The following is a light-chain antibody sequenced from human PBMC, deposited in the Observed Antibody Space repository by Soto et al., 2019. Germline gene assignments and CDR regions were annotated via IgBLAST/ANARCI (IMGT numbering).Light chain of an antibody. J-gene: IGLJ2*01. CDR3: LLFIRSATWA. Sequence: QTVVTQEPSVSVSPGGTVTITCALSSGSVATSYFPRWYQQTPGQPPRTLIYNTGTRSSGVPDRFSGSILGNKAALNITGAQAADEAEYFCLLFIRSATWAFGGGTKVTVL. CDR1: SGSVATSYF. CDR2: NTG. V-gene: IGLV8-61*01.